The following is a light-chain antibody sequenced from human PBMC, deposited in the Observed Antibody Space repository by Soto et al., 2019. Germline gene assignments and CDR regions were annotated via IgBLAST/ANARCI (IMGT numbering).Light chain of an antibody. CDR2: ATS. CDR1: QGVGGW. J-gene: IGKJ3*01. Sequence: IQMTQSPSSVSASVGDRVTMTCRTSQGVGGWLAWYQQKPGKVPKLLIYATSSLHSGVPSRFRGSGSGTDFTLSISSLQPEDFATYYCQQTHSLPLSFGPGTKVDIK. V-gene: IGKV1-12*01. CDR3: QQTHSLPLS.